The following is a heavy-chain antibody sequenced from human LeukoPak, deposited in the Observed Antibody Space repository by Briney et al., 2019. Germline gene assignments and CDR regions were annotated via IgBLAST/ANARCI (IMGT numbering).Heavy chain of an antibody. D-gene: IGHD6-19*01. J-gene: IGHJ4*02. CDR1: GFTFSSYS. Sequence: PGRSLRLSCAASGFTFSSYSMSWVRQAPGKGLEWVSSISSQSTYIYSADSLKGRFAISRDNAKNSLYLQMSSLRAEDTAVYYCARDPHLSGWSDYWGQGTLVTVSS. V-gene: IGHV3-21*01. CDR2: ISSQSTYI. CDR3: ARDPHLSGWSDY.